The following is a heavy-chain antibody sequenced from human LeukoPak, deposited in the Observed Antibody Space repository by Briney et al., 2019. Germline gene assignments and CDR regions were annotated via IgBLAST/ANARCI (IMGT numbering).Heavy chain of an antibody. CDR1: GFTVSSNY. Sequence: GGSLRLSCAASGFTVSSNYMSWVRQAPGKGREWVSVIYSGGSTYYADSVKGRFTISRDNSKNTLYLQMNSLRAEDTAVYYCAREVVGCSSTSCPNDAFDIWGQGTMVTVSS. CDR3: AREVVGCSSTSCPNDAFDI. D-gene: IGHD2-2*01. V-gene: IGHV3-66*01. J-gene: IGHJ3*02. CDR2: IYSGGST.